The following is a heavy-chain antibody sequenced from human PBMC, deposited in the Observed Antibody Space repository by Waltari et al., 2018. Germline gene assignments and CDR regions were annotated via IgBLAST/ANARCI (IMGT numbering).Heavy chain of an antibody. CDR1: GGSVTSSF. J-gene: IGHJ4*02. D-gene: IGHD1-26*01. V-gene: IGHV4-4*07. CDR2: ISTSGSA. CDR3: ARETGTGYYPNYFDY. Sequence: VQLQESGPGLVKPSETLSLTSTVSGGSVTSSFWSWVRQPAGKGLEWVGRISTSGSANYSPSLESRVTMSVDRSENQVSLNLHSVTAADMAIYYCARETGTGYYPNYFDYWGQGTPVTVSS.